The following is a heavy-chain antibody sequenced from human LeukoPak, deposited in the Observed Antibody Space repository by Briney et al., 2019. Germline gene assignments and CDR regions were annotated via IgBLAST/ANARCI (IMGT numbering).Heavy chain of an antibody. V-gene: IGHV3-23*01. J-gene: IGHJ4*02. CDR1: GFTFSSYA. CDR2: ITNSGENT. Sequence: GGSLRLSCAASGFTFSSYAMSWVRQAPGKGLEWVSGITNSGENTYYADSVKGRFTTSRDNSKNTLFLEMNSLRVEDTAVYYCAKGRGFRVWDPWDNWGQGTLITVSS. CDR3: AKGRGFRVWDPWDN. D-gene: IGHD3-16*01.